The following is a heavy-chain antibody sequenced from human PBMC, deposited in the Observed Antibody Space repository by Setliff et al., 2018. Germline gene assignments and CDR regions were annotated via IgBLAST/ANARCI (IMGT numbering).Heavy chain of an antibody. CDR1: GGSFKNHA. V-gene: IGHV1-69*13. D-gene: IGHD6-13*01. Sequence: SVKVSCKTSGGSFKNHAITWVRQAPGQGLEWMGGTFPMFDRPNYAQKFQVRVTITADESTNTAYIEIRSLRSEDTAVYYCARGNMDVVAAGGKYSGMDVWGQGTTVTVSS. CDR2: TFPMFDRP. CDR3: ARGNMDVVAAGGKYSGMDV. J-gene: IGHJ6*02.